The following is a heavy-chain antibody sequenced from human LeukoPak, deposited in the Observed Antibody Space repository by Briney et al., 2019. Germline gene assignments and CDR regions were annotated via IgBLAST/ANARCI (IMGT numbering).Heavy chain of an antibody. CDR3: ARGEMATIEGFDI. V-gene: IGHV4-39*07. Sequence: SETLSLTCTVSGGSISSSSYYWGWIRQPPGKGLEWIGSIYYSGSTYYNPSLKSRVTISVDTSKNQFSLKLSSVTAADTAVYYCARGEMATIEGFDIWGQGTMVTVSS. CDR1: GGSISSSSYY. J-gene: IGHJ3*02. D-gene: IGHD5-24*01. CDR2: IYYSGST.